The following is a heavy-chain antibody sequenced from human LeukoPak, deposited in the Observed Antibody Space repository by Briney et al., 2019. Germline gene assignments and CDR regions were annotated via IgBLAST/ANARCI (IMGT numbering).Heavy chain of an antibody. Sequence: SQTLSLTCTVSGGSISSGTYFWSWIRQPAGKELEWIRRIYTSGSTNYNPSLKSRVTISVDTSKNQFSLNLSSVTAADTAVYYCARDGYCSSASCSDAFDIWGQGTMVTVSS. D-gene: IGHD2-2*03. CDR1: GGSISSGTYF. CDR3: ARDGYCSSASCSDAFDI. J-gene: IGHJ3*02. CDR2: IYTSGST. V-gene: IGHV4-61*02.